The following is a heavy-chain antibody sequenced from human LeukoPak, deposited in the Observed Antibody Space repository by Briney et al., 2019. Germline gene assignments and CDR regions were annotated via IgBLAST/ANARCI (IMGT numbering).Heavy chain of an antibody. CDR1: GYTFTGYY. J-gene: IGHJ6*02. D-gene: IGHD3-9*01. V-gene: IGHV1-2*02. CDR2: INPNSGGT. CDR3: ARDRLRYFDWLSLYGMDV. Sequence: ASVEVSCKASGYTFTGYYMHWVRQAPGQGLEWMGWINPNSGGTNYAQKFQGRVTMTRDTSISTAYMELSRLRSDDTAVYYCARDRLRYFDWLSLYGMDVWGQGTTVTVSS.